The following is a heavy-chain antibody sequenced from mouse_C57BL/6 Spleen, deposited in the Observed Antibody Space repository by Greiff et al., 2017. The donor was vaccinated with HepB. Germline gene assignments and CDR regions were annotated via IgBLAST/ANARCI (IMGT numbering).Heavy chain of an antibody. CDR1: GYTFTSYW. CDR3: ARTHGYDERVFDY. J-gene: IGHJ2*01. CDR2: IYPGSGST. D-gene: IGHD2-2*01. Sequence: VQLQQSGAELVKPGASVKMSCKASGYTFTSYWITWVKQRPGQGLEWIGDIYPGSGSTNYNEKFKSKATLTVDTSSSTAYMQLSSLTSEDSAVYYCARTHGYDERVFDYWGQGTTLTVSS. V-gene: IGHV1-55*01.